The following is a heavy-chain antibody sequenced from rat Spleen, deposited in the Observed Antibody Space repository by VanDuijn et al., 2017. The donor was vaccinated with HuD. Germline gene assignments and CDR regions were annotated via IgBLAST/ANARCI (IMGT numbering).Heavy chain of an antibody. Sequence: EVQLVESDGGLVQPGRSLKLSCAASGFTFSDYYMAWVRQAPTKGLEWVATLIYDGSRTYYRDSVKGRFTISRDNAKSTLYLQMNNLKEEDTAIYYCAWTGYWGQGVMVTVSS. CDR3: AWTGY. J-gene: IGHJ2*01. CDR1: GFTFSDYY. V-gene: IGHV5-29*01. D-gene: IGHD4-1*01. CDR2: LIYDGSRT.